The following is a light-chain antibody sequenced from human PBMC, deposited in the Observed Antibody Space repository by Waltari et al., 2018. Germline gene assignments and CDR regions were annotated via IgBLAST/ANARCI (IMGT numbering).Light chain of an antibody. V-gene: IGKV1-33*01. CDR3: QQYDNPPLT. CDR1: KDISNY. J-gene: IGKJ4*01. CDR2: DAS. Sequence: DTQMTQSPSSLSESEGDRVTIACQASKDISNYLNWYQHKSGKAPKILIYDASNLETGVPSRFSGSGSGTDFTFTISSLQPEDTATYYCQQYDNPPLTFGGGTKVEIK.